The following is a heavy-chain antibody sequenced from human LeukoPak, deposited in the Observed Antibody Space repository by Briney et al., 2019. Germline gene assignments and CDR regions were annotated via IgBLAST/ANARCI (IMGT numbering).Heavy chain of an antibody. Sequence: SQTLSLTCTVSGGSISSGSYYWSWIRQPAGKGLEWIGRIYTSGSTNYNPSLKSRVTISVDTSKNQFSLKLSSVTAADTAVYYCARNRGHWGQGTLVTVSS. V-gene: IGHV4-61*02. CDR1: GGSISSGSYY. D-gene: IGHD2/OR15-2a*01. CDR3: ARNRGH. J-gene: IGHJ4*02. CDR2: IYTSGST.